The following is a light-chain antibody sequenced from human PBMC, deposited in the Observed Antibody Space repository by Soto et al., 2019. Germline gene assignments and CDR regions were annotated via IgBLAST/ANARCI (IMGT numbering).Light chain of an antibody. CDR1: RRIGNNY. J-gene: IGKJ2*01. CDR3: QQFGSSPPRYT. V-gene: IGKV3-20*01. CDR2: ATS. Sequence: EIVLTQSPGTLSLSPGERATLSCRASRRIGNNYLAWYQQKPGQAPSLLIYATSSRATGIPDRFSGSGSGTDFTLTISRLAPEDFAVYYCQQFGSSPPRYTFGQGTKLEIK.